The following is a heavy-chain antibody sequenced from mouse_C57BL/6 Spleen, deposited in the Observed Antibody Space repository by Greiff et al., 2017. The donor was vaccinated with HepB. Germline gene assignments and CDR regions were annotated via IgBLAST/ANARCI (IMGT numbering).Heavy chain of an antibody. V-gene: IGHV1-50*01. Sequence: QVQLQQPGAELVKPGASVKLSCKASGYTFTSYWMQWVKQRPGQGLEWIGEIDPSDSYTNYNQKFKGKATLTVDTSSSTAYMQLGSLTSEDSAVYDCARSEGGITTVPSYWYFDVWGTGTTVTVSS. D-gene: IGHD1-1*01. J-gene: IGHJ1*03. CDR3: ARSEGGITTVPSYWYFDV. CDR2: IDPSDSYT. CDR1: GYTFTSYW.